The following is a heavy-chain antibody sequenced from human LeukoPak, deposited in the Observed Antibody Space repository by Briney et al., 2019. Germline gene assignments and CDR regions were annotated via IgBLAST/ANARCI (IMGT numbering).Heavy chain of an antibody. CDR3: ATDSDSSSSWYFEH. CDR1: GFTFSTYA. Sequence: PGGSLRLSCAASGFTFSTYAMHWVRQTPGKGLEWVAVISYDGSNQYYADSVKGRFIISRDNSKNTLYLQMNSLGAEDTAVYYCATDSDSSSSWYFEHWGQGTLVTVSS. V-gene: IGHV3-30-3*01. CDR2: ISYDGSNQ. D-gene: IGHD6-6*01. J-gene: IGHJ4*02.